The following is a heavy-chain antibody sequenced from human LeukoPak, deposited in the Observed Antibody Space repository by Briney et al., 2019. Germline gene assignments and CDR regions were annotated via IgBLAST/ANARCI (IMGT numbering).Heavy chain of an antibody. CDR2: IIPLFGIG. J-gene: IGHJ4*02. CDR3: AKEGEFTIY. V-gene: IGHV1-69*13. D-gene: IGHD3-10*01. CDR1: GGTFSNYV. Sequence: ASEKVSCKASGGTFSNYVISWVRQAPGRGLEWMGGIIPLFGIGNYTQKFQGRVTITADESTSTTYMELSSLRSEDTAVYYCAKEGEFTIYWGQGTLVTVSS.